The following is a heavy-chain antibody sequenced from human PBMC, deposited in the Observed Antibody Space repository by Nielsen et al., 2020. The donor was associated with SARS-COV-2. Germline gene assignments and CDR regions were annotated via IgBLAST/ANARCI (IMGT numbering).Heavy chain of an antibody. D-gene: IGHD4-17*01. CDR2: ISSRSGYM. CDR1: GFTFSSHS. J-gene: IGHJ5*02. CDR3: AKTATTRAYWFDP. V-gene: IGHV3-21*04. Sequence: GSLKISCAASGFTFSSHSMHWVRQAPGKGLEWVSSISSRSGYMSYADSVKGRFTISRDNAKNSLYLQMNSLRVEDTAVYYCAKTATTRAYWFDPWGQGTLVTVSS.